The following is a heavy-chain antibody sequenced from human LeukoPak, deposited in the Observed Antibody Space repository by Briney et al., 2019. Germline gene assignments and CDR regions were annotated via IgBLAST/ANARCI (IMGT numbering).Heavy chain of an antibody. D-gene: IGHD2-2*01. J-gene: IGHJ3*01. CDR1: GFTFSSFA. V-gene: IGHV3-23*01. CDR3: AKDRSCTGSSCNVGS. CDR2: ISGSGGST. Sequence: GGSLRLSCAASGFTFSSFAMSWVRQAPGKGLEWVSAISGSGGSTYYADSVKGRFTIPRDNSRNTLFLQMNSLRAEDTAVYYCAKDRSCTGSSCNVGSWGQGTMVDVSS.